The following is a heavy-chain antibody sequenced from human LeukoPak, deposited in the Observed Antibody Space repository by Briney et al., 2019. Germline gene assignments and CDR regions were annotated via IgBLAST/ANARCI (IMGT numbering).Heavy chain of an antibody. CDR1: GFTFSSYS. Sequence: GGSLRLSCAASGFTFSSYSMNWVRQAPGKGLEWVSYISSSSTIYYADSVKGRFTISRDNAKNSLYLQMNSLRAEDTAVYYCARDGYLGGWSGLFDYWGQGTLVTVSS. CDR2: ISSSSTI. CDR3: ARDGYLGGWSGLFDY. J-gene: IGHJ4*02. D-gene: IGHD6-19*01. V-gene: IGHV3-48*01.